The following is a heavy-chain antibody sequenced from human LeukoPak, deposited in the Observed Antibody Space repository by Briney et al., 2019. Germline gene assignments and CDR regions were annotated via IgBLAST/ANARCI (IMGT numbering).Heavy chain of an antibody. V-gene: IGHV4-59*11. J-gene: IGHJ4*02. CDR2: VFDSGRT. D-gene: IGHD5-18*01. Sequence: SETLSLTCTVSGGSMTTHHWNWIRQTLGKGLEWIGYVFDSGRTKENPSLKSRVTLSADTSKNQLSLRLSSVTAADTAVYYCTTIKRGNIFGYFDFWGQGILVTVSS. CDR3: TTIKRGNIFGYFDF. CDR1: GGSMTTHH.